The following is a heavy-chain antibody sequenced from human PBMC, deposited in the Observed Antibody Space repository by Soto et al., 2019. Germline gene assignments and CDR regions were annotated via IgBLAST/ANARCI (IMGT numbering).Heavy chain of an antibody. V-gene: IGHV3-23*01. CDR1: GFTFSSYA. D-gene: IGHD2-15*01. CDR3: AKEIVAAAYAETSPFDF. Sequence: VQLLESGGGLVQPGGSLRLSCAASGFTFSSYAMGWVRQAPGKGLEWVSGIDGSGGDKSFADSVKGRFTISRDNSKNNLYLHMYGLRAEDTARYYCAKEIVAAAYAETSPFDFWGQGTLVTVSS. J-gene: IGHJ4*02. CDR2: IDGSGGDK.